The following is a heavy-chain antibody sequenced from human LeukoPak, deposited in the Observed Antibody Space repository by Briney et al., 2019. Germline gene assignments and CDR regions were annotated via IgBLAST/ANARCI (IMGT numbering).Heavy chain of an antibody. CDR2: ISWDGGST. Sequence: GGSLRLSCAASGFTFDDYAMHWVRQAPGKGLAWVSLISWDGGSTYYADSVKGRFTISRDNSKNSLYLQMNSLRAEDTALYYCAKTGEGGSSRYMDVWGKGTTVTVSS. J-gene: IGHJ6*03. CDR1: GFTFDDYA. CDR3: AKTGEGGSSRYMDV. V-gene: IGHV3-43D*03. D-gene: IGHD6-6*01.